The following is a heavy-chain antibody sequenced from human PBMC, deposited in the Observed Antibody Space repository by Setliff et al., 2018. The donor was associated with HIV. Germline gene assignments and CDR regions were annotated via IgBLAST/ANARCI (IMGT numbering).Heavy chain of an antibody. J-gene: IGHJ6*03. CDR2: LNPSYGSA. V-gene: IGHV1-46*01. CDR3: ARGGTCNSTPCRIPYYYYYYMDV. CDR1: GYTFTNYN. Sequence: AASVKVSCKASGYTFTNYNIHWVRQAPGQGLEWMGILNPSYGSASYAQKFQGRVTMTRDTSTSTVYMELYSLRSEDTAVYYCARGGTCNSTPCRIPYYYYYYMDVWGKGTTVTVSS. D-gene: IGHD2-2*01.